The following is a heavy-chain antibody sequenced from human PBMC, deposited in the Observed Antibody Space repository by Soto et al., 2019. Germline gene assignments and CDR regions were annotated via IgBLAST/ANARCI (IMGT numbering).Heavy chain of an antibody. CDR2: IYSGGST. V-gene: IGHV3-53*01. D-gene: IGHD3-3*01. J-gene: IGHJ6*02. CDR3: ARITIFGVVPLTWEGMDV. Sequence: GGSLRLSCAASGFTVSSNYMSWVRQAPWKGLEWVSFIYSGGSTYYADSVKGRFTISRDNSKNTLYLQMNSLRAEDTAVYYCARITIFGVVPLTWEGMDVWGQGTTVTVSS. CDR1: GFTVSSNY.